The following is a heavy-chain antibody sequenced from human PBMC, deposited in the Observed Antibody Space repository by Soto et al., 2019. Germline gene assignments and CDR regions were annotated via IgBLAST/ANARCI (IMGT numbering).Heavy chain of an antibody. CDR3: ARDGSMVRGVSYYYYRLAV. CDR1: GYTFTSYG. D-gene: IGHD3-10*01. Sequence: ASVKVSCKASGYTFTSYGISWVRQAPGQGLEWMGWISAYNGNTNYAQKLQGRVTMTTDTSTSTAYMELRSLRSDDTAVYYCARDGSMVRGVSYYYYRLAVWGQGTTVTVSS. J-gene: IGHJ6*02. V-gene: IGHV1-18*01. CDR2: ISAYNGNT.